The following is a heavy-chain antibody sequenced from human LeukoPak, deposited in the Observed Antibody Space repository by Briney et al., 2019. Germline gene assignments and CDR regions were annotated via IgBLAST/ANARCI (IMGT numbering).Heavy chain of an antibody. CDR3: ARAPSTYFYGLGTYSNYFDY. CDR2: IYYSGST. V-gene: IGHV4-61*01. J-gene: IGHJ4*02. Sequence: SETLSLTCTVSGGSVSSGSYYWSWIRQPPGKGLEWIGYIYYSGSTNYNPSLKSRVTTSADTSKNQFSLKLSSVTAADTAVYYCARAPSTYFYGLGTYSNYFDYWGQGTLVTVSS. CDR1: GGSVSSGSYY. D-gene: IGHD3-10*01.